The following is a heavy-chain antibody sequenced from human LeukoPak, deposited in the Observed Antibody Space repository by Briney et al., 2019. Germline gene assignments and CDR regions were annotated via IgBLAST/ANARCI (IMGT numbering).Heavy chain of an antibody. Sequence: SETLSLTCTVPGDSISSYYWSWLRQPAGKRLEHSGRVYLRGSTDYNPSLKGRVTMSIDTSNNQFSLRLNSVTAADTAIYYCARDLPSGSYHFFDYWGQGALVTVSS. CDR2: VYLRGST. D-gene: IGHD1-26*01. J-gene: IGHJ4*02. CDR1: GDSISSYY. CDR3: ARDLPSGSYHFFDY. V-gene: IGHV4-4*07.